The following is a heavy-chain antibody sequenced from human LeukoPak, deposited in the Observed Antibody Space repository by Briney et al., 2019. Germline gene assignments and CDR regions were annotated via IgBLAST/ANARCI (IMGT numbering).Heavy chain of an antibody. D-gene: IGHD3-22*01. CDR1: GYTLTELS. V-gene: IGHV1-24*01. CDR3: ATPETYYYDSSGQYYFDY. J-gene: IGHJ4*02. CDR2: FYPEDGET. Sequence: AASVKVSCKVSGYTLTELSMHWVRQAPGKGLEWMGGFYPEDGETIYAQKFQGRVTMTEDTSTDTAYMELSSLRSEDTAVYYCATPETYYYDSSGQYYFDYWGQGTLVTVSS.